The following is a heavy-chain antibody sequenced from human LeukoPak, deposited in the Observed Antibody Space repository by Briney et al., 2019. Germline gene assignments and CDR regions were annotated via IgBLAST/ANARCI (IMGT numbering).Heavy chain of an antibody. Sequence: GASVKVSCKASGYTFTDYYMHWVRQAPGQGLEWMGWINPNSGGTNYAQKFQGRVTMTTDTSIGTAYMEVSRLRSDDTAVYYCARVRIGQQLDKYYYYAMDVWGQGTTVTVSS. V-gene: IGHV1-2*02. CDR3: ARVRIGQQLDKYYYYAMDV. J-gene: IGHJ6*02. D-gene: IGHD6-13*01. CDR2: INPNSGGT. CDR1: GYTFTDYY.